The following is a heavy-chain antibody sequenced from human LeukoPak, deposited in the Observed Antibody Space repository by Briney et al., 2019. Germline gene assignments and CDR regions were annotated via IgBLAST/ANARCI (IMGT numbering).Heavy chain of an antibody. Sequence: SETLSLTCTVSGASVSSGTYFWTWIRQPPGKGLEWIGYISHSGSTNYNPSLKSRVTISLDTSKNQFSLKLSSVTAADTAVYFCARSPSGYRFDYWGQGTLVIVSS. J-gene: IGHJ4*02. CDR1: GASVSSGTYF. D-gene: IGHD3-22*01. V-gene: IGHV4-61*01. CDR3: ARSPSGYRFDY. CDR2: ISHSGST.